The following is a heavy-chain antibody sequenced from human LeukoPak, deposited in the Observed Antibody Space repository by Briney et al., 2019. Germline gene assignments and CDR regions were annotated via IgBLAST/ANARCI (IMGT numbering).Heavy chain of an antibody. D-gene: IGHD3-22*01. J-gene: IGHJ4*02. CDR3: ARYYDSSGYPFDY. V-gene: IGHV1-2*02. CDR1: GYTFTGYY. CDR2: INPNSGGT. Sequence: ASVKVSCKASGYTFTGYYMHWVRQAPGQGLEWMGWINPNSGGTNYAQKFQGRVTMTRDTSISTAYMELSRLRSDVTAVYYCARYYDSSGYPFDYWGQGTLVTVSS.